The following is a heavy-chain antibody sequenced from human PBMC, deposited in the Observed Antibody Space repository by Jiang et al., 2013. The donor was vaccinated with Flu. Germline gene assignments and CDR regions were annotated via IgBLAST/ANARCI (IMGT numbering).Heavy chain of an antibody. CDR2: IYPDDSQA. D-gene: IGHD2-15*01. CDR1: GYDFYGYW. J-gene: IGHJ5*02. CDR3: ARLVGDCRRNNCGFERHWFDP. Sequence: VQLVESGAEVKKPGESLKISCKGFGYDFYGYWIGWVRQMPGKGLEWMGIIYPDDSQARYSPSFQGQVTMSADKSISTAYLQWSSLKASDSAMYFCARLVGDCRRNNCGFERHWFDPW. V-gene: IGHV5-51*01.